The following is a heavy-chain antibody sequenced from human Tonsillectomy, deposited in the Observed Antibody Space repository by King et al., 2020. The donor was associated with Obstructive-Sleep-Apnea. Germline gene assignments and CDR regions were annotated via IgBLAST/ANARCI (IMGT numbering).Heavy chain of an antibody. CDR2: IYYSGST. CDR1: GGSISSSSYY. V-gene: IGHV4-39*07. D-gene: IGHD6-13*01. CDR3: ARELEAAGPDGDYYYYYGMDV. Sequence: LQLQESGPGLVKPSETLSLTCTVSGGSISSSSYYWGWIRQPPGKGLEWIGSIYYSGSTYYNPSLKSRVTISVDTSKNQFSLKLSSVTAADTAVYYCARELEAAGPDGDYYYYYGMDVWGQGTTVTVSS. J-gene: IGHJ6*02.